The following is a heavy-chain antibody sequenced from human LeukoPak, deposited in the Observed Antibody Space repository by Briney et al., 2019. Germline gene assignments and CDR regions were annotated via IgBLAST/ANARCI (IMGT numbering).Heavy chain of an antibody. CDR2: INPNSGGT. V-gene: IGHV1-2*02. J-gene: IGHJ4*02. CDR1: GYTFTGYY. CDR3: ARDACSSTSCYTYYFDY. Sequence: ASVKVSCKASGYTFTGYYMHWVRQAPGQGLEWMGWINPNSGGTNYAQKFQGRVTMTRDTSISTAYMELSRLRSEDTAVYYCARDACSSTSCYTYYFDYWGQGTLVTVSS. D-gene: IGHD2-2*02.